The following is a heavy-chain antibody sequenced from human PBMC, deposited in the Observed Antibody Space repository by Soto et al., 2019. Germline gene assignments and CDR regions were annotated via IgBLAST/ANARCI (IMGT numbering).Heavy chain of an antibody. CDR2: TNQDGSEK. D-gene: IGHD1-26*01. Sequence: GGSLRLSCAVSGFTLRRDWMNWGRQAPGKGLEWVAHTNQDGSEKYYVDSVKGRFTIFRDNAKNSLYLQMNSLRVEDTAVYYCSGGVGDAVWGQGTLVTVSS. J-gene: IGHJ4*02. CDR1: GFTLRRDW. V-gene: IGHV3-7*04. CDR3: SGGVGDAV.